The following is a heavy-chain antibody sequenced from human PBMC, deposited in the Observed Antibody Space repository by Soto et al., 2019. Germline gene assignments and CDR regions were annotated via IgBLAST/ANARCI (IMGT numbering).Heavy chain of an antibody. CDR1: GGSIISYY. Sequence: PSETLSLTCTVSGGSIISYYWSWIRQPPGKGLEWIGYIYYTGSTNYNPSLKSRVTISVDTSKNHFSLKLSSVTAADTAVYYCARDGYTLTPNYYYGMDVWGQGTTVTVSS. CDR2: IYYTGST. CDR3: ARDGYTLTPNYYYGMDV. D-gene: IGHD4-4*01. J-gene: IGHJ6*02. V-gene: IGHV4-59*01.